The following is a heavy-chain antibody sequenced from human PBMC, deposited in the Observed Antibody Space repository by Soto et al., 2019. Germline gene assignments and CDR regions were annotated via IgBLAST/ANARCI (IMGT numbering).Heavy chain of an antibody. V-gene: IGHV3-33*01. J-gene: IGHJ6*02. CDR3: ARVVAATPILYYYGMDV. CDR2: IWYDGSNK. D-gene: IGHD2-15*01. CDR1: GFTFSSYG. Sequence: GGSLRLSCAAPGFTFSSYGMHWVRQAPGKGLEWVAVIWYDGSNKYYADSVKGRFTISRDNSKNTLYLQMNSLRAEDTAVYYCARVVAATPILYYYGMDVWGQGTTVTVSS.